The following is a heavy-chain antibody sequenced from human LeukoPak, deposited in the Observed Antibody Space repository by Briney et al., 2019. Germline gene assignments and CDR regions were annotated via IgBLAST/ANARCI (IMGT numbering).Heavy chain of an antibody. CDR2: INREGNEK. D-gene: IGHD1-26*01. J-gene: IGHJ4*02. CDR1: GFTFSNYA. V-gene: IGHV3-7*01. Sequence: PGRTLRLSCAASGFTFSNYAMSWVRQVPGKGLEWVANINREGNEKYYVDSVKGRFTISRDNAKNSVDLQMDSLRVEDTAVYYCARVGTWELQRVFDFWGQGTLVTVSS. CDR3: ARVGTWELQRVFDF.